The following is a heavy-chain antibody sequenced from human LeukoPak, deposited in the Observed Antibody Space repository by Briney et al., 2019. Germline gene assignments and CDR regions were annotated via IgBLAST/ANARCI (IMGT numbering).Heavy chain of an antibody. D-gene: IGHD2-2*02. Sequence: GASVKVSCKASGYTFTSYDINWVRQATGQGLEWMGRMNPNSGNTGYAQKFQGRVTMTRNTSISTAYMELSSLRSEDTAVYYCARGRYCSSTSCYIGRGSNDYWGQGTLVTVSS. CDR2: MNPNSGNT. CDR3: ARGRYCSSTSCYIGRGSNDY. V-gene: IGHV1-8*02. CDR1: GYTFTSYD. J-gene: IGHJ4*02.